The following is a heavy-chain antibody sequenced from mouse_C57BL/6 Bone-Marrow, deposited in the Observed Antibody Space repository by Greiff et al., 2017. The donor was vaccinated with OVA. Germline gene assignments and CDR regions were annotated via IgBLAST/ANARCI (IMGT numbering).Heavy chain of an antibody. CDR1: GYTFTSYG. V-gene: IGHV1-81*01. CDR3: ARGGYYPLDY. Sequence: QVQLQQSGAELARPGASVKLSCKASGYTFTSYGISWVKQRTGQGLEWIGAIYPSSGNTYSNEKFKGKATLTADKSSSTAYMELRSLTSEDSAVYFCARGGYYPLDYWGQGTSVTVSS. D-gene: IGHD2-3*01. CDR2: IYPSSGNT. J-gene: IGHJ4*01.